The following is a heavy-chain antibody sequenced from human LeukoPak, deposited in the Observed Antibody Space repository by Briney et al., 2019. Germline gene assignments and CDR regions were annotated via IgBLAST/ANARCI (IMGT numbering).Heavy chain of an antibody. V-gene: IGHV3-30*03. Sequence: PGGSLRLSCAASGFTFNSYAIHWVRQAPGKGLEWVSVISYDGSNKLYADSVKGRFTISRDNSKNTLYLQMNSLRTEDTAVYYCARRLVRFYNWFDPWGQGTLVTVSS. CDR3: ARRLVRFYNWFDP. D-gene: IGHD6-19*01. CDR1: GFTFNSYA. J-gene: IGHJ5*02. CDR2: ISYDGSNK.